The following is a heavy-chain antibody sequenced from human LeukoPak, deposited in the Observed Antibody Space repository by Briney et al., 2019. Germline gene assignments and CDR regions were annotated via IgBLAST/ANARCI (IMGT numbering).Heavy chain of an antibody. V-gene: IGHV3-30*02. D-gene: IGHD3-10*01. J-gene: IGHJ4*02. CDR2: MRYDGTNK. Sequence: PGGSLRLSCAASGFTFSSYAMHWVRQAPGKGLEWAALMRYDGTNKYYADSVKGRFTISRDSSKNTVFLQVNSLKAEDTAVYYCAKARAAYGSGSYCFDYWGQGTQVTVSS. CDR3: AKARAAYGSGSYCFDY. CDR1: GFTFSSYA.